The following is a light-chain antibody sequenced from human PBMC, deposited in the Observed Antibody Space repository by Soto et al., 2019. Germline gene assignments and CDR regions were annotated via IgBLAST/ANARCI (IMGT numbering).Light chain of an antibody. CDR2: GAS. CDR3: QQYNNWPRIT. CDR1: QSVASSH. V-gene: IGKV3-15*01. Sequence: EIVMTPSRGTLSFSPGEGATLYCRASQSVASSHLAWYRQTPGQAPRPLIYGASTRATGIPARFSGSGSGTEFTLTISSLQSEDFSVYYCQQYNNWPRITLGQGTRLEIK. J-gene: IGKJ5*01.